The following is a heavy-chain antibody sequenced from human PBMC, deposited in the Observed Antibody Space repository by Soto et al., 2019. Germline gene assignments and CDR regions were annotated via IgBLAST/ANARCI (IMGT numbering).Heavy chain of an antibody. CDR1: GFTFSSYA. CDR3: AKFGMATTKRSPPYYIDY. Sequence: GGSLRLSCAASGFTFSSYAMSWVRQAPGKGLEWVSSISGSGGGTYYADSVKGRFTFSRDNSKNTLYLQMNSLRAEDTAVYYCAKFGMATTKRSPPYYIDYWGQGALVTVSS. CDR2: ISGSGGGT. J-gene: IGHJ4*02. D-gene: IGHD1-1*01. V-gene: IGHV3-23*01.